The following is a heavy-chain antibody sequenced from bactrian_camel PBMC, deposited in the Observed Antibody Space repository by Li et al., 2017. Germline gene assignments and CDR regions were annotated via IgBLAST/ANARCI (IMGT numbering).Heavy chain of an antibody. CDR2: IHARSGRS. CDR1: GYATGHYC. J-gene: IGHJ4*01. CDR3: AGDRSYGACIWKANTN. D-gene: IGHD6*01. Sequence: HVQLVESGGGSVQDGGSLKLSCVASGYATGHYCIAWFRLSPGKEREEVAHIHARSGRSYVGDSVKGRFTISRESGKNTVHLQMNSLMPEDSGVYYCAGDRSYGACIWKANTNIGAGGPRSPSP. V-gene: IGHV3S63*01.